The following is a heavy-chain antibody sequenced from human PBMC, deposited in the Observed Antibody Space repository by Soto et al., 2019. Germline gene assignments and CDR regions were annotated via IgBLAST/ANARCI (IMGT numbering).Heavy chain of an antibody. D-gene: IGHD6-6*01. CDR3: ARERWAGVPDYFDS. V-gene: IGHV3-30-3*01. J-gene: IGHJ4*02. Sequence: QVQLVESGGGVVQPGRSLRLSCAASGFTFGSYAMHWVRQAPGKGLEWLAVISHDGNNQYYADSVKGRFTISRDNSKNTLFLQMGRLRPEDTAVYYCARERWAGVPDYFDSWGQGTLVTVSS. CDR1: GFTFGSYA. CDR2: ISHDGNNQ.